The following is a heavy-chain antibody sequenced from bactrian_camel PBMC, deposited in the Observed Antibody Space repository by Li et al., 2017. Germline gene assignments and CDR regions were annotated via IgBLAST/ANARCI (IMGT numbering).Heavy chain of an antibody. CDR1: GFTFSDHY. D-gene: IGHD3*01. CDR2: ITDDGSTT. Sequence: HVQLVESGGGLVQPGGSLTVSCTASGFTFSDHYMSWVRQAPGKGLEWVITITDDGSTTYYADAVKGRFTISQDKTKNTVYLQMNSLKTEDTAVYHCAADPRGSGYWGQGTQVTVS. CDR3: AADPRGSGY. V-gene: IGHV3-2*01. J-gene: IGHJ4*01.